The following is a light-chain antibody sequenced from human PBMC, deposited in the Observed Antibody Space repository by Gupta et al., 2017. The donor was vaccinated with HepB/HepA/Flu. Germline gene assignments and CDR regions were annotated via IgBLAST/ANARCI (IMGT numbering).Light chain of an antibody. J-gene: IGKJ5*01. V-gene: IGKV3-15*01. CDR3: QQHNNCPPIT. CDR2: DAS. Sequence: EIVMTQSPATLSVSPGERVTLSCRASQSVSSNLAWYQQKPGQAPRLLIYDASTRATGIPARFSGSGSGTEFTLTISSLQSEDFAVYYCQQHNNCPPITFGQGTRLEIK. CDR1: QSVSSN.